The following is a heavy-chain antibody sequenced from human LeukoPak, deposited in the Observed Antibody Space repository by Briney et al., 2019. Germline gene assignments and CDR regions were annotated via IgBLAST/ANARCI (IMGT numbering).Heavy chain of an antibody. CDR2: IYYSGST. V-gene: IGHV4-59*12. Sequence: SETLSLTCTVSGGSISSYYWSWIRQPPGKGLEWIGYIYYSGSTNYNPSLKSRVTISVDTSKNQFSLKLSSVTAADTAVYYCARNTAMVTYYYYYYMDVWGKGTTVTVSS. J-gene: IGHJ6*03. CDR1: GGSISSYY. CDR3: ARNTAMVTYYYYYYMDV. D-gene: IGHD5-18*01.